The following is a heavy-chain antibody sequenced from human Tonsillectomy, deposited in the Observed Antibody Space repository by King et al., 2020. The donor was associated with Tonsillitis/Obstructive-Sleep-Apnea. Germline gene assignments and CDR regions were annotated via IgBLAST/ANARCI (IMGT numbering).Heavy chain of an antibody. V-gene: IGHV4-34*01. CDR2: INHSGSN. CDR1: GGSLSGNY. J-gene: IGHJ4*02. CDR3: ARWVGGYGGKSFDY. Sequence: QLQQWGAGLLKPSETLSLTFAVYGGSLSGNYWSWIRQPPGKGLEWIGEINHSGSNNNNPSLKSRVTISVDTSKNQFSLKLTSVTAAETAVYYCARWVGGYGGKSFDYWGQGILVTVSS. D-gene: IGHD4-23*01.